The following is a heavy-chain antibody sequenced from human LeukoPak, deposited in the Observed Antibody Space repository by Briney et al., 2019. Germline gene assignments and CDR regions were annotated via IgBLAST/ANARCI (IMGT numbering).Heavy chain of an antibody. J-gene: IGHJ4*02. D-gene: IGHD7-27*01. Sequence: PSDTLSLPCAVSGYSISSVYYWGWIRHPPGKGLEWIGSIYHSGSTYYNPSLKSRVTISVDTSKNQFSLKLSSVTAADTAVYYCARSNWAYYFDYWGQGSLVTVSS. CDR1: GYSISSVYY. CDR3: ARSNWAYYFDY. CDR2: IYHSGST. V-gene: IGHV4-38-2*01.